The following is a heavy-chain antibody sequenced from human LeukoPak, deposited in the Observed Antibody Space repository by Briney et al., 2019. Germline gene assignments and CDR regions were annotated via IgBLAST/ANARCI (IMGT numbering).Heavy chain of an antibody. D-gene: IGHD3-9*01. CDR1: GFTFDDYG. CDR3: AKVALRYFDWMMGLHAFDI. CDR2: ISGSGGST. Sequence: GGSLRLSCAASGFTFDDYGMSWVRQAPGKGLEWVSAISGSGGSTYYADSVKGRFTISRDNSKNTLYLQMNSLRAEDTAVYYCAKVALRYFDWMMGLHAFDIWGQGTMVTVSS. V-gene: IGHV3-23*01. J-gene: IGHJ3*02.